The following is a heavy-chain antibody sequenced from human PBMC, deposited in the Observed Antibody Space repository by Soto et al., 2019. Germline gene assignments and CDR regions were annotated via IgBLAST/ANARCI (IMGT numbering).Heavy chain of an antibody. CDR1: GFTFNNYA. J-gene: IGHJ4*02. CDR2: ITGGGAGT. V-gene: IGHV3-23*01. Sequence: EVQLLESGGGLVQPGGSLRLSCAASGFTFNNYAMSWVRQAPGKGLEWVSTITGGGAGTYYADSVKGRFTISRDNSNNMLYLQMNSLGVEDTALYYCAKCFRNYAADNFDNWGQGTLVTVSS. CDR3: AKCFRNYAADNFDN. D-gene: IGHD4-4*01.